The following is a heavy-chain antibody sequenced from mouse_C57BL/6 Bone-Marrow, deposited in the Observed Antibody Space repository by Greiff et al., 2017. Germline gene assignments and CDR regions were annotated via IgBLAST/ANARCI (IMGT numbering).Heavy chain of an antibody. CDR2: IYPGNSDT. V-gene: IGHV1-5*01. J-gene: IGHJ2*01. D-gene: IGHD1-1*01. Sequence: EVQLQQSGTVLARPGASVKMSCKTSGYTFTSYWMHWVKQRPGQGLEWIGAIYPGNSDTSYNQKFKGKAKLTAVTSASTAYMELSSLTNEDSAVYYCTRSDHYCGSYFDYWGQGTTLTVSS. CDR3: TRSDHYCGSYFDY. CDR1: GYTFTSYW.